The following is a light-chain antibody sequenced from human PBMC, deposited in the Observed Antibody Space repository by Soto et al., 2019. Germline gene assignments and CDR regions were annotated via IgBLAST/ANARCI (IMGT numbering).Light chain of an antibody. V-gene: IGKV3-15*01. CDR1: QSVSSN. CDR2: GAS. CDR3: QQYNNWPPCT. J-gene: IGKJ2*02. Sequence: EIVMTQSPATLSVSPGERATLSCTAIQSVSSNLAWYQQKPGQAPRLLIYGASTRATGIPARFSGSGSGTEFTLTISSLQSEDFAVYYCQQYNNWPPCTFGQGTKLEIK.